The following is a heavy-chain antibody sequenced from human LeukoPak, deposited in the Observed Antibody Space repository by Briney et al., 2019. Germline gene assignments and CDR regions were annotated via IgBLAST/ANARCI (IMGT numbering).Heavy chain of an antibody. CDR3: ARASPNYDILTGYYGY. V-gene: IGHV3-30*04. Sequence: GGSLRLSCAASGFTFSSYAMHWVRQAPGKGLEWVAVISYDGSNKYYAHSVKGRFTISRDNSKNTLYLQMNSLRAEDTAVYYCARASPNYDILTGYYGYWGQGTLVTVSS. J-gene: IGHJ4*02. CDR1: GFTFSSYA. CDR2: ISYDGSNK. D-gene: IGHD3-9*01.